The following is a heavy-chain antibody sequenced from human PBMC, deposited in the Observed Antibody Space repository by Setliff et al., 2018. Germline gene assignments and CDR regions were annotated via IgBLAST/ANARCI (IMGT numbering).Heavy chain of an antibody. CDR3: VGAGTYSY. Sequence: PGGSLRLSCAASGFTFSKYGMYWVRQALGKGLEWVAFIRYDGSNKYYADSVKGRFTISRDNSKNILSLQMNSLRGEDTAVYSCVGAGTYSYWGQGTLVTVSS. J-gene: IGHJ4*02. CDR1: GFTFSKYG. CDR2: IRYDGSNK. V-gene: IGHV3-30*02. D-gene: IGHD3-10*01.